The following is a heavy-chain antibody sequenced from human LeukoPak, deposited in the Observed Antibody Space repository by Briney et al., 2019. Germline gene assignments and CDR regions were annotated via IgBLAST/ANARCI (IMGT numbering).Heavy chain of an antibody. J-gene: IGHJ1*01. Sequence: SVTVSCKASGGTFSSYAISWVRQAPGQGLEWMGGIIPIFGTANYAQKFQGRVTITADESTSTAYMELSSLRSEDTAVYYCARGVSRKQWLVQHWGQGTLVTVSS. D-gene: IGHD6-19*01. CDR2: IIPIFGTA. CDR1: GGTFSSYA. V-gene: IGHV1-69*01. CDR3: ARGVSRKQWLVQH.